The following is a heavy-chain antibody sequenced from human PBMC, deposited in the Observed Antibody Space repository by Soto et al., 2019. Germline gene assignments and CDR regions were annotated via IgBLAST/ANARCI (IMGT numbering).Heavy chain of an antibody. Sequence: GSLRLSCVVSGFSFSTYGVTWVRRAPGKGLEWVCGVSGGSGVTHYTDSVKGRFTISGDDSKNTVYLQMHSLRGEDTAVYYCTRWNGYGDLWGQGTLVTVSS. CDR2: VSGGSGVT. CDR3: TRWNGYGDL. CDR1: GFSFSTYG. D-gene: IGHD1-1*01. V-gene: IGHV3-23*01. J-gene: IGHJ5*02.